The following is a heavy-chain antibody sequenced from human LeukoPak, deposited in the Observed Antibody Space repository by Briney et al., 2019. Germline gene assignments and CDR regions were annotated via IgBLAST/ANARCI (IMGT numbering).Heavy chain of an antibody. V-gene: IGHV1-3*01. CDR1: GHTFTSYA. J-gene: IGHJ5*02. D-gene: IGHD5-18*01. Sequence: EASVKVSCEASGHTFTSYAMHWVRQAPGQRLEWMGWINAGNGNTKYSQKFQGRVTITRDTSASTAYMELSSLRSEDTAVYYCARRIGYSYGDWFDPWGQGTLVTVSS. CDR2: INAGNGNT. CDR3: ARRIGYSYGDWFDP.